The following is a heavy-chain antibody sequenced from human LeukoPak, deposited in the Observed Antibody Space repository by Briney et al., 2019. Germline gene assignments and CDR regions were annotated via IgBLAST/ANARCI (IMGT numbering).Heavy chain of an antibody. J-gene: IGHJ4*02. CDR3: AKDLVYWGQYS. CDR1: GFTFSSYG. V-gene: IGHV3-30*02. Sequence: GGSLRLSCAASGFTFSSYGMHWVRQAPGKGLEWVSLIHTDGSREYYADSVKGRFTISGDNSKNTLYLQMNSLRAEDTAVYYCAKDLVYWGQYSWGQGTLVTVSS. D-gene: IGHD2-8*01. CDR2: IHTDGSRE.